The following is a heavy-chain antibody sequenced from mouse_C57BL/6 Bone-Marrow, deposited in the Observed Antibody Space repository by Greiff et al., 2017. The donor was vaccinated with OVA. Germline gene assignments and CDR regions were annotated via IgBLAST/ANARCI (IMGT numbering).Heavy chain of an antibody. J-gene: IGHJ3*01. CDR2: IHPNSGST. Sequence: VQLQQPGAELVKPGASVKLSCKASGYTFTSYWMHWVKQRPGQGLEWIGMIHPNSGSTNYNEKFKSKATLTVDKTSSTAYMQLSGLKYGATAVYYCAKSGLAYWGQGTLVTVSA. V-gene: IGHV1-64*01. CDR3: AKSGLAY. CDR1: GYTFTSYW.